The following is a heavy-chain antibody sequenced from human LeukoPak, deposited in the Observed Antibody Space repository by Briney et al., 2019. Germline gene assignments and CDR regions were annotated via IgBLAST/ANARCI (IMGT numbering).Heavy chain of an antibody. CDR2: ISSSSSTI. D-gene: IGHD3-22*01. V-gene: IGHV3-48*04. J-gene: IGHJ6*02. CDR1: GFTFSSYS. Sequence: GGSLRLSCAASGFTFSSYSMNWVRQAPGKGLEWVSYISSSSSTIYYADSVKGRFTISRDNAKNSLYLQMNSLRAEDTAVYYCARESRLGYSHYYGMDVWGQGTMVTVSS. CDR3: ARESRLGYSHYYGMDV.